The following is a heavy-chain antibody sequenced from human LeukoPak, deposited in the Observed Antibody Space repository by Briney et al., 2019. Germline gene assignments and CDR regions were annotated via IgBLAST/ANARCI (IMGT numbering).Heavy chain of an antibody. J-gene: IGHJ4*02. Sequence: GGSLRLSCAASGFTFSSYSMNWVRQAPGKGLEWVSSISSSSSYIYYADSVKGRFTISRDNAKNSLYLQMNSLRAEDTAVYYCARGGYSTVVTPFDYWGQGTLVTVSP. V-gene: IGHV3-21*01. CDR1: GFTFSSYS. D-gene: IGHD4-23*01. CDR2: ISSSSSYI. CDR3: ARGGYSTVVTPFDY.